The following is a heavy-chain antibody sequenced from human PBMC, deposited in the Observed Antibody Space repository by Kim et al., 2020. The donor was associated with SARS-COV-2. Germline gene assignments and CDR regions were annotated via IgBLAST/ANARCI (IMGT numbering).Heavy chain of an antibody. CDR1: GYTFTSYA. Sequence: ASVKVSCKASGYTFTSYAMNWVRQAPGQGLEWMEWINTNTGNPTYAQVSTGRFVFSLDTSVSTAYLQISSLKAEDTAVYYCAREEGGYYDSSGHWGQGTLVTVSS. CDR3: AREEGGYYDSSGH. D-gene: IGHD3-22*01. CDR2: INTNTGNP. V-gene: IGHV7-4-1*02. J-gene: IGHJ4*02.